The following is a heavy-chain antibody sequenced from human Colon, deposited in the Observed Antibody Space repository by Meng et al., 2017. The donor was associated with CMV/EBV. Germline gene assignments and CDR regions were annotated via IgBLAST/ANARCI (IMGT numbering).Heavy chain of an antibody. D-gene: IGHD6-13*01. V-gene: IGHV7-4-1*02. Sequence: KASGYTINRYNSNWVRQATGQWLEWMGYINHKPGDPTYVQGFRGRFVFSLDTSVSTAYLQISSLEAEDTAVYYCATGSVAADGKGYWGQGTLVTVSS. CDR1: GYTINRYN. CDR2: INHKPGDP. J-gene: IGHJ4*02. CDR3: ATGSVAADGKGY.